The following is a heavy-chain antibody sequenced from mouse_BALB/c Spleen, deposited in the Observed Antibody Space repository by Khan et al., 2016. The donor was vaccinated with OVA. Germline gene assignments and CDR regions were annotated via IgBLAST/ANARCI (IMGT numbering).Heavy chain of an antibody. J-gene: IGHJ4*01. Sequence: QIQLVQSGPELKKPGETVKISCKASGYTFTNYGMNWVKQAPGKGLKWMGWINTYTGTPIYANDFKGRFAFSLETSASTAYLQINNLKNEDTATYVCARVGYNGTMDYWGQGTSVTVSA. V-gene: IGHV9-3-1*01. D-gene: IGHD2-14*01. CDR3: ARVGYNGTMDY. CDR2: INTYTGTP. CDR1: GYTFTNYG.